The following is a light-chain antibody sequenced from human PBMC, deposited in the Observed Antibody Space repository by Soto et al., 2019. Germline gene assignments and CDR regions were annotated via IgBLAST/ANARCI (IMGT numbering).Light chain of an antibody. J-gene: IGKJ1*01. V-gene: IGKV3-11*01. Sequence: EIVLTQSPATLSLSPGERATLSCRASQSLSSYLAWYQQKPGQAPRLLIYDASNRATGIPARFSGSGSGTDFTLTISSLEPEDFAVYYCQRRANLWTFGQGTKVEIK. CDR3: QRRANLWT. CDR1: QSLSSY. CDR2: DAS.